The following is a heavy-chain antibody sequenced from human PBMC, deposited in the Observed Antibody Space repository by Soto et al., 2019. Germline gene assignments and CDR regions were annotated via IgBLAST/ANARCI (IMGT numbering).Heavy chain of an antibody. CDR3: ATPGPYYNPMAV. J-gene: IGHJ6*03. CDR2: INHSGST. V-gene: IGHV4-34*01. Sequence: QVQLQQWGAGLLKPSETLSLTCAVYGGSFSGYYWSWIRQPPGKGLEWIGEINHSGSTNYNPSLKWRSPMSVDRSKTRSSLKLISGTAADTAVYYCATPGPYYNPMAVWEKGTTAPVPS. CDR1: GGSFSGYY.